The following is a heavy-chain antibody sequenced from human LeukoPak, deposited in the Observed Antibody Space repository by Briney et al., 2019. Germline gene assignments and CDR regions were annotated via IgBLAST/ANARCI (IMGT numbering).Heavy chain of an antibody. Sequence: GGSLRLSCAASGFTFSSYAMSWVRQAPGKGLEWVSTLSGSGGSTYYVDSVKGRFTISRDNSKNTLYLQMNSLRVEDTAVYYCAKLPVAGLYFDYWGQGTLVTVSS. CDR2: LSGSGGST. D-gene: IGHD6-19*01. J-gene: IGHJ4*02. CDR3: AKLPVAGLYFDY. V-gene: IGHV3-23*01. CDR1: GFTFSSYA.